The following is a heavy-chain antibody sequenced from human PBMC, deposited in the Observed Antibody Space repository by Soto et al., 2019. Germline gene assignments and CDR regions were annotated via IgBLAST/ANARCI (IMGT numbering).Heavy chain of an antibody. D-gene: IGHD6-6*01. CDR2: IYNSGST. V-gene: IGHV4-59*01. CDR3: ARLYSSSSGKNFDY. Sequence: PSETLSLTCTVSGGSISSYYWSWIRRPPGKGLEWIGYIYNSGSTSYNPSLKSRVTISVDTSKNQFSLKLSSVTAADTAVYYCARLYSSSSGKNFDYWGRGTLVTVSS. CDR1: GGSISSYY. J-gene: IGHJ4*02.